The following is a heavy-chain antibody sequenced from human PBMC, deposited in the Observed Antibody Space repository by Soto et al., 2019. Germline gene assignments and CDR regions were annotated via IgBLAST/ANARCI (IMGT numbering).Heavy chain of an antibody. CDR1: GGSISSSSYY. CDR2: IYYSGST. CDR3: ARVFYRGRMGTY. D-gene: IGHD3-16*01. Sequence: SQTLSLTCTVSGGSISSSSYYWGWIRQPPGKGLEWIGSIYYSGSTYYNPSLKSRVTISVDTSKNQFSLKLSSVTAADTAVYYCARVFYRGRMGTYWGQGTLVTVSS. J-gene: IGHJ4*02. V-gene: IGHV4-39*07.